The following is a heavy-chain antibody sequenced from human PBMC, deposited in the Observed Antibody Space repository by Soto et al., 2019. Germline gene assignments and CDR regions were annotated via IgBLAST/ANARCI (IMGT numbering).Heavy chain of an antibody. D-gene: IGHD6-19*01. CDR2: INAGNGNT. Sequence: ASVKVSCKASGYTFTSYAMHWVRQAPGQRLEWMGWINAGNGNTKYSQKFQGRVTITRDTSASTAYMELSSLRSEDTAVYYCARDQGEAVAGYSYFDYWGQGTLVTVSS. CDR3: ARDQGEAVAGYSYFDY. CDR1: GYTFTSYA. V-gene: IGHV1-3*01. J-gene: IGHJ4*02.